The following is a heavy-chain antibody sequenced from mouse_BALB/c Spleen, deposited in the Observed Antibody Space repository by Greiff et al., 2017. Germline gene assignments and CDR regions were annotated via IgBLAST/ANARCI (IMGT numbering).Heavy chain of an antibody. CDR2: ISSGGGST. Sequence: EVMLVESGGGLVKPGGSLKLSCAASGFAFSSYDMSWVRQTPEKRLEWVAYISSGGGSTYYPDTVKGRFTISRDNAKNTLYLQMSSLKSEDTAMYYCARHDGNSDYWGQGTTLTVSS. CDR3: ARHDGNSDY. V-gene: IGHV5-12-1*01. J-gene: IGHJ2*01. D-gene: IGHD2-1*01. CDR1: GFAFSSYD.